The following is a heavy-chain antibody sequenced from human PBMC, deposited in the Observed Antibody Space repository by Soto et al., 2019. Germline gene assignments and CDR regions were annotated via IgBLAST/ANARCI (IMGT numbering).Heavy chain of an antibody. D-gene: IGHD2-8*01. V-gene: IGHV4-59*01. CDR3: ARDYCTNGVCYTVN. CDR2: IYYSGST. J-gene: IGHJ4*02. Sequence: SETLSLTCTVSGGSISSYYWSWIRQPPGKGLEWIGYIYYSGSTNYNPSLKSRVTISVDTSKNQFSLKLSSVTAADTAVYYCARDYCTNGVCYTVNWGQGTLVTVSS. CDR1: GGSISSYY.